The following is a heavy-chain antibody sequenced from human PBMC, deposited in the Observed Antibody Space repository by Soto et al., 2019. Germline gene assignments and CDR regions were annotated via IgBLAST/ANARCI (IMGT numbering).Heavy chain of an antibody. CDR3: VRFWPPPYSDALTDYTDAFDY. Sequence: SETLSLTCTVSGGSISSSSHYWGWIRQPPGKGLEWIGSIYYSGSTYYNPSLKSRVTISVDTSKNQFSLKLSSVTAADTAVYNCVRFWPPPYSDALTDYTDAFDYWGQGTLVTVSS. D-gene: IGHD3-9*01. J-gene: IGHJ4*02. V-gene: IGHV4-39*01. CDR1: GGSISSSSHY. CDR2: IYYSGST.